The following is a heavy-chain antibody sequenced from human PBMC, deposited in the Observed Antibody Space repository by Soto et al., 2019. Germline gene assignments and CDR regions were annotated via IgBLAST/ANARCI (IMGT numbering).Heavy chain of an antibody. CDR1: GFTFSSYA. CDR3: AKDGSGYSGYDPDSGGFDY. J-gene: IGHJ4*02. Sequence: GGSLRLSCAASGFTFSSYAMSWVRQAPGKGLEWVSAISGSGGSTYYADSVKGRFTISRDNSKNTLYLQMNSLRAEDTAVYYCAKDGSGYSGYDPDSGGFDYWGQETLVTVSS. D-gene: IGHD5-12*01. V-gene: IGHV3-23*01. CDR2: ISGSGGST.